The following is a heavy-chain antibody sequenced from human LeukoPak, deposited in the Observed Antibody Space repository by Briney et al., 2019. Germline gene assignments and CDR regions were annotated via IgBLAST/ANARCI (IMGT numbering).Heavy chain of an antibody. CDR3: ARHGLKDTAMVTPLYYYYMDV. V-gene: IGHV4-38-2*02. CDR2: IYHSGST. J-gene: IGHJ6*03. D-gene: IGHD5-18*01. Sequence: SETLSLTCTVSGYSISSGYYWGWIRQPPGKGLEWIGSIYHSGSTYYNPSLKSRVTISVDTSKNQFSLKLSSVTAADTAVYYCARHGLKDTAMVTPLYYYYMDVWGKGTTVTVSS. CDR1: GYSISSGYY.